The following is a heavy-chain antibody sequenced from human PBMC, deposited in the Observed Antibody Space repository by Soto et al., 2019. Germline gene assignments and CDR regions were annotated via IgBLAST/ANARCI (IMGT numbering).Heavy chain of an antibody. J-gene: IGHJ6*02. V-gene: IGHV1-69*13. CDR2: SIPIFGTA. CDR1: GGTFSSYA. D-gene: IGHD2-15*01. CDR3: AREWNEGYCSGGNCGYGMDV. Sequence: SSVKVSCKASGGTFSSYAISWVRQAPGQGLEWMGGSIPIFGTANYAQKFQGRVTITADESTSTAYMELSSLRSEDTAVYYCAREWNEGYCSGGNCGYGMDVWGQGTTVTVSS.